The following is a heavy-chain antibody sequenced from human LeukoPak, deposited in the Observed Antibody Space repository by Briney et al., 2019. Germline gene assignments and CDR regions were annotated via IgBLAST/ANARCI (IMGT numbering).Heavy chain of an antibody. CDR1: GFTFSSYW. CDR3: ASSTSYYYYGMDV. Sequence: GGSLRLSCAASGFTFSSYWMHWVRQAPGKGLVWVSRINSDGSSTSYADSVEGRFTISRDNSKNTLYLQMNSLRAEDTAVYYCASSTSYYYYGMDVWGQGTTVTVSS. V-gene: IGHV3-74*01. CDR2: INSDGSST. J-gene: IGHJ6*02.